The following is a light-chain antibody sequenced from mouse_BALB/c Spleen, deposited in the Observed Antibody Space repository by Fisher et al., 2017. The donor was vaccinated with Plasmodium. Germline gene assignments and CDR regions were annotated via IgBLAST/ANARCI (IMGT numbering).Light chain of an antibody. V-gene: IGKV5-43*01. Sequence: DIVITQSPATLSVTPGDSVSLSCRATQSISNYLHWYQQKSHESPRLLINYTSQSISGIPSRFSGSGSGTDFTLSINSVETEDFGMYFCQQSNSWPYTFGGGTKLEIK. CDR1: QSISNY. CDR3: QQSNSWPYT. J-gene: IGKJ2*01. CDR2: YTS.